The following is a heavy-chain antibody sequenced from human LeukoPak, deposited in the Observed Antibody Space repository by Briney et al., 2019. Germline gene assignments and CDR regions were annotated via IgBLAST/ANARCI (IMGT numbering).Heavy chain of an antibody. CDR1: GGSISSYY. J-gene: IGHJ4*02. CDR2: IYYSGST. Sequence: SETLSLICTVSGGSISSYYWSWIRQPPGKGLEWIGYIYYSGSTYYNPSLKSRVTISVDTSKNQFSLKLSSVTAADTAVYYCARERVGGYYDSSGYQYFDYWGQGTLVTVSS. D-gene: IGHD3-22*01. CDR3: ARERVGGYYDSSGYQYFDY. V-gene: IGHV4-59*12.